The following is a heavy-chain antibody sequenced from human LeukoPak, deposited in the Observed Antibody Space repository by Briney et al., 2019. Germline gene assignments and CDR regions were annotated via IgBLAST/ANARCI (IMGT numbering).Heavy chain of an antibody. CDR3: ARDRGGSYSAIDY. D-gene: IGHD1-26*01. V-gene: IGHV3-48*04. CDR2: ISSGSSTI. CDR1: GFTFSSYS. J-gene: IGHJ4*02. Sequence: GSLRLSCAASGFTFSSYSMNWVRQAPGKGLEWVSFISSGSSTIYYADSVKGRFTISRDNAKNSLYLQMNSLRAEDTAVYYCARDRGGSYSAIDYWGQGTLVTVSS.